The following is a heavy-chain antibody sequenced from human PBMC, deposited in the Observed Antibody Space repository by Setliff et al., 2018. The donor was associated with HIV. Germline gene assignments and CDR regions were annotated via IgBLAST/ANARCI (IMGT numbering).Heavy chain of an antibody. CDR2: INPDSGGT. D-gene: IGHD6-6*01. V-gene: IGHV1-2*02. J-gene: IGHJ4*02. CDR1: GGIFVHHA. Sequence: ASVKVSCKTAGGIFVHHAVSWVRQAPGHGLEWIGWINPDSGGTNYAQKFQGRVTMTRDTSINTAYMELSSLRSDDTAVYYCARGQYSSSSGAFDYWGQGTLVTVSS. CDR3: ARGQYSSSSGAFDY.